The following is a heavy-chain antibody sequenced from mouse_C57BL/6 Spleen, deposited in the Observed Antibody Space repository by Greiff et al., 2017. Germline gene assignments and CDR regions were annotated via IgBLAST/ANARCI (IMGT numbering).Heavy chain of an antibody. D-gene: IGHD1-1*01. J-gene: IGHJ4*01. V-gene: IGHV1-55*01. CDR1: GYTFTSYW. CDR3: ARPLTSVVAPYAMDD. Sequence: VQLQQPGAELVKPGASVKMSCKASGYTFTSYWITWVKQRPGQGLEWIGDIYPGSGSTNYNEKFKSKATLTVDTSYSTAYMQLSRLTSEDSSVYYCARPLTSVVAPYAMDDWGQGTSVTVST. CDR2: IYPGSGST.